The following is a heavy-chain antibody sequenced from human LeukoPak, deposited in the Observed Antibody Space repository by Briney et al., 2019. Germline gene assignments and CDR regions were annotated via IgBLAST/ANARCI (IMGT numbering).Heavy chain of an antibody. CDR3: ARERITIFGVVISGYYFDY. Sequence: TGGSLRLSCAASGFTFSSYWMTWVRQAPGKGLEWVANIKQDGSEKYYVDSVKGRFTISRDNSKNTLYLQMNSLRAEDTAVYYCARERITIFGVVISGYYFDYWGQGTLVTVSS. V-gene: IGHV3-7*01. CDR2: IKQDGSEK. CDR1: GFTFSSYW. D-gene: IGHD3-3*01. J-gene: IGHJ4*02.